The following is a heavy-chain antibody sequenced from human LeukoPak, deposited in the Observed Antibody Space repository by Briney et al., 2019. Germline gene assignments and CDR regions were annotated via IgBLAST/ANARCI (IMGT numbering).Heavy chain of an antibody. CDR2: ISSSSSSYI. CDR1: GFTFSSYS. CDR3: ALGGWQQPFDY. D-gene: IGHD6-13*01. J-gene: IGHJ4*02. V-gene: IGHV3-21*01. Sequence: PGGSLRLSCAASGFTFSSYSMNWVRQAPGKGLEWVSSISSSSSSYIYYADSLKGRFTISRDNAKNSLYLQMNSLRAEDTAVYYCALGGWQQPFDYWGQGTLVTVSS.